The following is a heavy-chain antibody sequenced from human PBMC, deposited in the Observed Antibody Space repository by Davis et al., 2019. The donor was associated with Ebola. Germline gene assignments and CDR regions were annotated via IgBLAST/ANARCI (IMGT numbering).Heavy chain of an antibody. V-gene: IGHV1-8*01. J-gene: IGHJ6*04. Sequence: AASVKVSCKASGYTFTSYDINWVRQATGQGLEWMGWMNPKSGNTGYAQKFQGRVTMTWNTSISTAYMELSSLRSEDTAVYYCAGGKGAVAGRYYYYGMDVWGKGTTVTVSS. CDR3: AGGKGAVAGRYYYYGMDV. CDR2: MNPKSGNT. CDR1: GYTFTSYD. D-gene: IGHD6-19*01.